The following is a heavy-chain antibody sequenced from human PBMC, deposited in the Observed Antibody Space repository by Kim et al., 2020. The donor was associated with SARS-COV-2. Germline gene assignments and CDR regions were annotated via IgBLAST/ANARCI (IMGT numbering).Heavy chain of an antibody. Sequence: GDKHYNTSLRTRLTISKDTSKNQVVLTMTNMDPVDTATYYCARGRYYYDFWGQGTLVTVSS. CDR3: ARGRYYYDF. CDR2: GDK. V-gene: IGHV2-70*19. J-gene: IGHJ4*02.